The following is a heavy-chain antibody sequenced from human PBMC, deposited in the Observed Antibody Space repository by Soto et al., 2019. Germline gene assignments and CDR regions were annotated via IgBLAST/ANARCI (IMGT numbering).Heavy chain of an antibody. J-gene: IGHJ2*01. D-gene: IGHD3-16*01. CDR3: AKGSVLSPCYFDL. CDR2: VGGSDPNS. Sequence: EVQLLESGGGLVQPGGSLRLSCAVSGFTFSSYAMSWVRRAPGKGLEWVSAVGGSDPNSYYADSVKGRFTISRDISKNTLYLQMNSLRDEDTALYYCAKGSVLSPCYFDLWGRGTLVTVSS. V-gene: IGHV3-23*01. CDR1: GFTFSSYA.